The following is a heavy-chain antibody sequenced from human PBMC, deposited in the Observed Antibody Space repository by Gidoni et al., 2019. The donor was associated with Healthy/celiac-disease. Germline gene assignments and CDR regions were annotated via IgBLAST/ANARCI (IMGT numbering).Heavy chain of an antibody. J-gene: IGHJ6*02. CDR3: ARGLVEGEYYYYGMDV. CDR1: GFPLSDYY. Sequence: QVQLVESGGGLVKPGGSLRLSCAASGFPLSDYYMSWIRQAPGKGLAWVSYISSSGSTIYYADSVKGRFTISRDNAKNSLYLQMNSLRAEDTAVYYCARGLVEGEYYYYGMDVWGQGTTVTVSS. D-gene: IGHD2-8*02. V-gene: IGHV3-11*01. CDR2: ISSSGSTI.